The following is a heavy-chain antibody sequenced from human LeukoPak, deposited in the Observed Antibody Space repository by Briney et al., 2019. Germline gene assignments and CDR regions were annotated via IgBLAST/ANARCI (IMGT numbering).Heavy chain of an antibody. CDR1: GGSISSYY. CDR3: ARLAVAGPYDAFDI. CDR2: FYYIGST. J-gene: IGHJ3*02. D-gene: IGHD6-19*01. Sequence: SETLSLTCTVSGGSISSYYWSWIRQPPGKGLEWIGYFYYIGSTSYNPSLKSRVTILVDTSKNQVSLKLNSVTAADTAIYYCARLAVAGPYDAFDIWGQGTMVTVSS. V-gene: IGHV4-59*01.